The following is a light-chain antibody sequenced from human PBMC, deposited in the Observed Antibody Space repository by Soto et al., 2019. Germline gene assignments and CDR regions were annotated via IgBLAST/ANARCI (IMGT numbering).Light chain of an antibody. CDR2: DAS. CDR3: QQYNSYPVH. Sequence: DIQMTQSPSTLSASVGDRVTITCRASQSISSWLAWYQQKPGKAPKLLIYDASSLESGVPSRFSGSGSRTEFTLTISSLQPDDFATYYCQQYNSYPVHFGQGTKLEI. CDR1: QSISSW. J-gene: IGKJ2*01. V-gene: IGKV1-5*01.